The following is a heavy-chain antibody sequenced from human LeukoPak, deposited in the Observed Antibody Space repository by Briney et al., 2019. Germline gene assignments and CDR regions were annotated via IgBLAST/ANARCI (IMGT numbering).Heavy chain of an antibody. CDR3: AKDGSILGGEYYFDY. Sequence: GGSLKLSCAASGFTFSNYAMSWVRQAPGKGLEWVSAISGSASSTYYADSVKGRFTISRDNSKNTLYLQMNSLRAEDTAVYYCAKDGSILGGEYYFDYWGQGTLVTVSS. J-gene: IGHJ4*02. CDR2: ISGSASST. D-gene: IGHD3-10*01. V-gene: IGHV3-23*01. CDR1: GFTFSNYA.